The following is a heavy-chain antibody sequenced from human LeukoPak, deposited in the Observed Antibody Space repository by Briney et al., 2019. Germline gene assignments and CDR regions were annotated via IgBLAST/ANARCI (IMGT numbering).Heavy chain of an antibody. Sequence: ASVKVSCKASGYTFTGYYMHWVRQAPGQGLEWMGWINPNSGGTNYAQKIQERVTITRDMSTSTVYMELNTLRSEDTAVYYCAAQSTGWSQDAFDIWGQGTMVTVSS. V-gene: IGHV1-2*02. CDR3: AAQSTGWSQDAFDI. CDR1: GYTFTGYY. D-gene: IGHD6-19*01. J-gene: IGHJ3*02. CDR2: INPNSGGT.